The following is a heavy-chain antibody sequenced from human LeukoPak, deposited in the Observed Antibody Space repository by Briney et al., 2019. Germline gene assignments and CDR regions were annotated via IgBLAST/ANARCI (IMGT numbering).Heavy chain of an antibody. CDR2: INPDSGGT. J-gene: IGHJ4*02. Sequence: GASVKVSCKASGYTFTGSYMHWVRRAPGQGLEWMGWINPDSGGTDSAQKFRGRVTMTRDTSISAAYMELSGLTSDDTAVYYCARAPFCGVDCPPAIDYWGQGTLVTVSS. CDR1: GYTFTGSY. CDR3: ARAPFCGVDCPPAIDY. D-gene: IGHD2-21*02. V-gene: IGHV1-2*02.